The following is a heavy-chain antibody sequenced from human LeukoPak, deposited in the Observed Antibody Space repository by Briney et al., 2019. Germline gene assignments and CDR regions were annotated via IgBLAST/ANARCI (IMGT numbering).Heavy chain of an antibody. CDR2: IRYDGSNK. V-gene: IGHV3-30*02. Sequence: SGGSLRLSCAASGFTFSSYGMHWVRQAPGKGLEWVAFIRYDGSNKYYADSVKGRFTISRDNSKNTLYLQMNSLRAEDTAVYYCAKGPVHHLLPFDYWGQGTLVTVSS. J-gene: IGHJ4*02. CDR1: GFTFSSYG. CDR3: AKGPVHHLLPFDY. D-gene: IGHD2-2*01.